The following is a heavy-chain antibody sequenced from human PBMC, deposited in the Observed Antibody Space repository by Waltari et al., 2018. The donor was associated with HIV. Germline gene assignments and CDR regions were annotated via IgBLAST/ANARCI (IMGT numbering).Heavy chain of an antibody. V-gene: IGHV3-7*01. CDR1: GFTFSTYW. J-gene: IGHJ4*02. CDR2: IKQDGSEK. D-gene: IGHD6-19*01. CDR3: TRDGSGWSNY. Sequence: EVQLVESGGGLVQPGGSLRLSCAASGFTFSTYWMGWVRQAPGKGLEWGANIKQDGSEKFYLDSVKGRFTISRDNAKNSIYLQRNSLTAEDTAIYYCTRDGSGWSNYWGQGTLVTVSS.